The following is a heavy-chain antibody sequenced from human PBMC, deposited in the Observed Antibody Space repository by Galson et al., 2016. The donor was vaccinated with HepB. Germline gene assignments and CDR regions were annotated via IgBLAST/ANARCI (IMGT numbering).Heavy chain of an antibody. Sequence: SVKVSCKASGGTFSTYAFSWVRQAPGQGLEWMGGIIPIFGTSNYAQKFQGRVTFTADESTSTAYMELSSLRSEDTAVYYWAGDSGYLVGFFDSWGQGALVTVSS. V-gene: IGHV1-69*13. D-gene: IGHD3-22*01. CDR3: AGDSGYLVGFFDS. CDR1: GGTFSTYA. CDR2: IIPIFGTS. J-gene: IGHJ4*02.